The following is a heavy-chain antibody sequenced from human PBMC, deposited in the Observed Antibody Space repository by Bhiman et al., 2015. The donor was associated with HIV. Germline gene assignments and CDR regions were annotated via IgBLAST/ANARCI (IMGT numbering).Heavy chain of an antibody. Sequence: VQLVESGGGVVQPGRSLRLSCAASGFTFTSFGMHWVRQAPGKGLEWVSYISSSGSTIYYADSVKGRFTISRDNAKNSLYLQMNSLRAEDTAVYYCARDRGYSYALNYMDVWGQGTTVTVSS. CDR1: GFTFTSFG. D-gene: IGHD5-18*01. J-gene: IGHJ6*02. CDR2: ISSSGSTI. CDR3: ARDRGYSYALNYMDV. V-gene: IGHV3-48*04.